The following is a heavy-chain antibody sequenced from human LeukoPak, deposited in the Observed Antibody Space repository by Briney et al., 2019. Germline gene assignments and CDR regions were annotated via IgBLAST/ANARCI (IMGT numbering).Heavy chain of an antibody. CDR1: GGSISSGGYY. CDR2: IYYSGST. Sequence: SETLSLTCTVPGGSISSGGYYWSWIRQPPGKGLEWIGYIYYSGSTNYNPSLKSRVTISVDTSKNQFSLKLSSVTAADTAVYYCASGGDVLLWFGESTPFDYWGQGTLVTVSS. D-gene: IGHD3-10*01. CDR3: ASGGDVLLWFGESTPFDY. J-gene: IGHJ4*02. V-gene: IGHV4-61*08.